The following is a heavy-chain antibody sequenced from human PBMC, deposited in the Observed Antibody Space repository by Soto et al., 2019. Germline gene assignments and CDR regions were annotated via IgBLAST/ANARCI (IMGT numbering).Heavy chain of an antibody. CDR2: IIPIFGTA. Sequence: SVKVSCKSSGGTFSTYTLAWVRQAPGRGLEWVGGIIPIFGTANYPQKFKGRVTITADDSTRPAYVELSSLRTEAAAVYYCAISQDSSGYWNSRFEPLGRGTLVTVSS. CDR3: AISQDSSGYWNSRFEP. D-gene: IGHD3-22*01. V-gene: IGHV1-69*13. J-gene: IGHJ5*02. CDR1: GGTFSTYT.